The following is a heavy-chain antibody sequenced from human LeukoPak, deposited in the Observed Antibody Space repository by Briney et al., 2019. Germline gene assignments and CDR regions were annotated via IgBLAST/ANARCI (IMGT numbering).Heavy chain of an antibody. CDR2: IYYSGST. D-gene: IGHD6-6*01. CDR3: ARGEYSSSSWGVGWFDP. Sequence: PSETLSLTCTVSGGSISSGGYYWSWIRQHPGKGLEWIGYIYYSGSTYYNPSLKSRVTISVDTSKNQFSLKLSSVTAADPAVYYCARGEYSSSSWGVGWFDPWGQRTLVTVSS. CDR1: GGSISSGGYY. V-gene: IGHV4-31*03. J-gene: IGHJ5*02.